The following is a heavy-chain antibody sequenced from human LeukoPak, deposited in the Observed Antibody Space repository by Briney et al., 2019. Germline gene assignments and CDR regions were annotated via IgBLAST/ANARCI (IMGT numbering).Heavy chain of an antibody. Sequence: PGGSLRLSCAASGFTFRSYSMHWVRQAPGKGLVWVSRINSDGSSTSYADSVKGRFTISRDNAKNTLYLQMNSLRAEDTAVYYCARDRGAAGYSSSWYVDYWGQGTLVTVSS. CDR2: INSDGSST. CDR3: ARDRGAAGYSSSWYVDY. D-gene: IGHD6-13*01. J-gene: IGHJ4*02. CDR1: GFTFRSYS. V-gene: IGHV3-74*01.